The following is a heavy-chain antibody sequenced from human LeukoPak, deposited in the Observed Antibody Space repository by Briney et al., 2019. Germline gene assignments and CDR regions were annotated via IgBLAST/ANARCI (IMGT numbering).Heavy chain of an antibody. Sequence: GGSLRLSCAASGFTFSSYSMNWVRQAPGKGLEWVSSISSSSSYIYYADSVKGRFTISRDNAKNSLYLQMNSLRAEDTAVYYCARVCGSGSYYYYMDVWGKGTTVTISS. CDR3: ARVCGSGSYYYYMDV. CDR2: ISSSSSYI. D-gene: IGHD3-10*01. V-gene: IGHV3-21*01. CDR1: GFTFSSYS. J-gene: IGHJ6*03.